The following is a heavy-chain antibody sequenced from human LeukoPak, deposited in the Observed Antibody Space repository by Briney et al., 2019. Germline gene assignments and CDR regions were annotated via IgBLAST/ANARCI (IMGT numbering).Heavy chain of an antibody. D-gene: IGHD2-15*01. J-gene: IGHJ4*02. CDR1: GVSFSSYA. CDR3: AKAPVTSCRGAFCYPFDY. Sequence: PGGSLRLSCATSGVSFSSYAMSWVRQAPGKGLEWVSAMSSSDDGRYYAASVRGRFTISRDTSRSTLYLQMNSLRAEDAAVYYCAKAPVTSCRGAFCYPFDYWGQGTLVTVSS. V-gene: IGHV3-23*01. CDR2: MSSSDDGR.